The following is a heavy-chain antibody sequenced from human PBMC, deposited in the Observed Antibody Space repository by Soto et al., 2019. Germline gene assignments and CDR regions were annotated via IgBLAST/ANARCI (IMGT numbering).Heavy chain of an antibody. D-gene: IGHD3-3*02. J-gene: IGHJ3*02. CDR2: IFYSGNI. V-gene: IGHV4-34*12. Sequence: PSETLSLTCAVYGGSFSGYYWGWTRQPPGKGLEYIGSVYYGGAIFYSGNIYYNPSLKSRVTISVDTSKNQFSLRLSSVTAADTGVYYCVRYDRINMKPYSPEGLHIWGQGTMVTVSS. CDR1: GGSFSGYY. CDR3: VRYDRINMKPYSPEGLHI.